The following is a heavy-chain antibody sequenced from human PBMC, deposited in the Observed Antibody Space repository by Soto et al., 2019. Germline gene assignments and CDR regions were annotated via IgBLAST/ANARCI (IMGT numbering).Heavy chain of an antibody. Sequence: QVQLVESGGGLVKPGGSLRLSCAASGFTFSDYFMSWIRQSPGKGLEWVSSISSSSTTKYYTDSVKGRFTISRDNAKNSLFLQMNSLRAEDTAVYFCARDRAISSSGSTFDYWGQGTLVTVSS. D-gene: IGHD5-18*01. CDR3: ARDRAISSSGSTFDY. CDR2: ISSSSTTK. J-gene: IGHJ4*02. CDR1: GFTFSDYF. V-gene: IGHV3-11*01.